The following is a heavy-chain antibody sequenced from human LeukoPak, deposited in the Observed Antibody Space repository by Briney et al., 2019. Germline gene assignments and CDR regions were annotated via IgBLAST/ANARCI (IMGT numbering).Heavy chain of an antibody. V-gene: IGHV3-7*01. CDR2: IKQGGSDK. Sequence: GGSLRLSCEASGFTLSNHWMTWVRQAPGRGLEWVATIKQGGSDKFYVDSVKGRFTISGDNARNSLYLQMNSLRAEDTAVYYCARDPFELWGQGTLVTVSS. J-gene: IGHJ4*02. D-gene: IGHD1-26*01. CDR1: GFTLSNHW. CDR3: ARDPFEL.